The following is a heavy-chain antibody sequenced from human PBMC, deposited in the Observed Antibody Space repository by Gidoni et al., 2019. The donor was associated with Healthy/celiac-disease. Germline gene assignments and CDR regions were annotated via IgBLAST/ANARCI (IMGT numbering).Heavy chain of an antibody. Sequence: EVQLLESGGGLVQPGGSLRLSCAASGFTFSSSAMSWVRPAPGKGLEWVSAMSGRGGSTYYADSVKGRFTISRDNSKNTLYLQMNSLRAEDTAVYYCAKDLSEDLLWFGEPHSCGPFDPWGQGTLVTVSS. CDR1: GFTFSSSA. D-gene: IGHD3-10*01. CDR3: AKDLSEDLLWFGEPHSCGPFDP. J-gene: IGHJ5*02. CDR2: MSGRGGST. V-gene: IGHV3-23*01.